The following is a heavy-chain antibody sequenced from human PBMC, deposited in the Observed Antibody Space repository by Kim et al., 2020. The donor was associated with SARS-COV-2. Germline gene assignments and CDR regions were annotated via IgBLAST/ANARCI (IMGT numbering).Heavy chain of an antibody. V-gene: IGHV3-21*01. D-gene: IGHD6-13*01. CDR3: ARAFSSTWSYDVDY. J-gene: IGHJ4*02. Sequence: GGSLRLSCAASGFAFSYYNMNWVRQAPGKGLEWVASISYKSGSIYYAASVKGRFTISRDNAKNSLYLLMYSLRVDDTAVYFCARAFSSTWSYDVDYWGQGTPVTVSS. CDR2: ISYKSGSI. CDR1: GFAFSYYN.